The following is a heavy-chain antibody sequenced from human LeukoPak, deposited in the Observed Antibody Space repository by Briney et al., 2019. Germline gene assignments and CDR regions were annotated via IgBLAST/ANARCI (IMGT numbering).Heavy chain of an antibody. D-gene: IGHD6-13*01. V-gene: IGHV1-69*05. Sequence: SVKVSCKASGGTFSSYAISWVRQATGQGLEWMGGIIPIFGTANYAQKFQGRVTITTDESTSTAYMELSSLRSEDTAVYYCARGGIAAAGLLDYWGQGTLVTVSS. CDR3: ARGGIAAAGLLDY. CDR2: IIPIFGTA. J-gene: IGHJ4*02. CDR1: GGTFSSYA.